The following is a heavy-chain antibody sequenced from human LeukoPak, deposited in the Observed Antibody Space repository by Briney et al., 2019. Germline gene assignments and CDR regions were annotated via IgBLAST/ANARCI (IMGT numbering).Heavy chain of an antibody. CDR3: ARERPDPLDAFDI. J-gene: IGHJ3*02. D-gene: IGHD2-2*01. CDR2: ISYDGSNK. Sequence: GGSLRLSCAASGFTFSSYAMHWVRKAPGKGLEWVAVISYDGSNKYYADSVKGRFTISRDNSKNTLYLQMNSLRAEDTAVYYCARERPDPLDAFDIWGQGTMVTVSS. V-gene: IGHV3-30-3*01. CDR1: GFTFSSYA.